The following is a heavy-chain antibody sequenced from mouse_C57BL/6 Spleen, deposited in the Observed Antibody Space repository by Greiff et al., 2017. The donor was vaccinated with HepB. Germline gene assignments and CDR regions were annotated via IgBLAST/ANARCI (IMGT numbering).Heavy chain of an antibody. CDR1: GYAFSSSW. V-gene: IGHV1-82*01. Sequence: VQLQQSGPELVKPGASVKISCKASGYAFSSSWMNWVKQRPGKGLEWIGRIYPGDGDTNYNGKFKGKATLTADKSSSTAYMQLSSLTSEDSAVYFGARGHDYDGDYFDYWGQGTTLTVSS. D-gene: IGHD2-4*01. J-gene: IGHJ2*01. CDR2: IYPGDGDT. CDR3: ARGHDYDGDYFDY.